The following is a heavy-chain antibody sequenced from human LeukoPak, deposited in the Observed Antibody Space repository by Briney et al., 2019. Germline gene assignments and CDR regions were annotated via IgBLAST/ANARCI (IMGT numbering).Heavy chain of an antibody. CDR2: ISYDGSNE. V-gene: IGHV3-30*18. D-gene: IGHD2-21*01. J-gene: IGHJ4*02. CDR3: AKEFNRGLPDY. CDR1: GFTFSTYG. Sequence: GKSLRLSCAASGFTFSTYGMHWVRQAPGKGLEWVAVISYDGSNEYYADSVKGQFTISRDNSKNTLYLQMSSLRAEDTAVYYCAKEFNRGLPDYWGQGTLVTVPS.